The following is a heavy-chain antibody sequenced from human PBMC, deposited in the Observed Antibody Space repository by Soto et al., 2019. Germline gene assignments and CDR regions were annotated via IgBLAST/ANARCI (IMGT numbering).Heavy chain of an antibody. CDR3: ARDSGSSYGPIDY. CDR2: ISSSSSTI. CDR1: GFTFSSYS. V-gene: IGHV3-48*02. J-gene: IGHJ4*02. Sequence: PGGSLRLSCAASGFTFSSYSMNWVRQAPGKGLEWFSYISSSSSTIYYADSVKGRFTISRDNAKNSLYLQMNSLGDEDTAVYYCARDSGSSYGPIDYWGQGT. D-gene: IGHD5-18*01.